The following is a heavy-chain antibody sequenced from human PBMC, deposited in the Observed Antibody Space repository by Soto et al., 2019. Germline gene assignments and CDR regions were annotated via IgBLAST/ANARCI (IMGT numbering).Heavy chain of an antibody. D-gene: IGHD3-22*01. CDR3: AKDWYYDSSGYPDY. CDR2: ISWDGGST. J-gene: IGHJ4*02. CDR1: GFTFDDYT. Sequence: GGSLRLSCAASGFTFDDYTMHWVRQAPGKGLEWVSLISWDGGSTYYADSVKGRFTISRDNSKNSLYLQMNSLRTEDTALYYCAKDWYYDSSGYPDYWGQGTLVTVSS. V-gene: IGHV3-43*01.